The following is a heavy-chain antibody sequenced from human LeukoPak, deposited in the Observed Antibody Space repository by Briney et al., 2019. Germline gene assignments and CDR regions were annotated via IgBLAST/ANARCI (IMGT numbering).Heavy chain of an antibody. CDR3: ARVGYCSGGSCPRRNYYYYYMDV. V-gene: IGHV1-18*01. J-gene: IGHJ6*03. CDR1: GYTFFNFA. D-gene: IGHD2-15*01. CDR2: ISTFNGNT. Sequence: ASVRVSCKTSGYTFFNFAINWVRQAPGQGLEWMGWISTFNGNTHYAQKVQDRVTMTTDTSTSTAYMELSSLRSEDTAVYYCARVGYCSGGSCPRRNYYYYYMDVWGKGTTVTISS.